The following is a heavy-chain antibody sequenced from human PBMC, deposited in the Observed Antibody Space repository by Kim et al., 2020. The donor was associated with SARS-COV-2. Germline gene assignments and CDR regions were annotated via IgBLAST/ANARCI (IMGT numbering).Heavy chain of an antibody. CDR3: ARDSQEQQLLYDYFHY. D-gene: IGHD6-13*01. CDR1: GFTFSNHS. Sequence: GGSLRLSCAASGFTFSNHSMHWVRQAPGKGLEWVAVISYVGGNKYYADSVKGRFTVSRDNSKNRLYLQMNSLRIEDSAVYYCARDSQEQQLLYDYFHYWGQGTLVTVSS. V-gene: IGHV3-30*04. CDR2: ISYVGGNK. J-gene: IGHJ4*02.